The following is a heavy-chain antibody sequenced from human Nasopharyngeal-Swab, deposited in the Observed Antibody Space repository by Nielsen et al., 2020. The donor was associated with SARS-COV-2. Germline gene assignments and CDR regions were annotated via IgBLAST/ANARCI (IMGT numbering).Heavy chain of an antibody. J-gene: IGHJ4*02. D-gene: IGHD3-22*01. Sequence: GSVQVSCKASGCTFTSYGISCVRQSPGQGLEWMGWISAYNGNTNYAQKLQGRVTMTTDTSTSTAYMELRSLRSDDTAVYYCARTRRYGYWYFDYWGQGTLVTVSS. V-gene: IGHV1-18*01. CDR1: GCTFTSYG. CDR2: ISAYNGNT. CDR3: ARTRRYGYWYFDY.